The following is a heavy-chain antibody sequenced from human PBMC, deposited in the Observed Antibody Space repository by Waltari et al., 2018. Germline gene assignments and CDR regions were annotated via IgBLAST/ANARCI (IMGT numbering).Heavy chain of an antibody. J-gene: IGHJ3*02. CDR1: GGTFSSYA. V-gene: IGHV1-69*05. Sequence: QVQLVQSGAEVTKPGSSVKVSCTASGGTFSSYAIRWVRQSPGQGLEWMGGIIPIFGTANYAQKFQGRVTITTDESTSTAYMELSSLRSEDTAVYYCARVCGGDCLGAFDIWGQGTMVTVSS. CDR3: ARVCGGDCLGAFDI. D-gene: IGHD2-21*01. CDR2: IIPIFGTA.